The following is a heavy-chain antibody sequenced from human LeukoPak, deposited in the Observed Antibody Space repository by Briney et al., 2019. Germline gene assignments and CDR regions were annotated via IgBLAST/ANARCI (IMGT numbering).Heavy chain of an antibody. J-gene: IGHJ4*02. CDR3: AKARTPYNSGFDY. D-gene: IGHD6-19*01. V-gene: IGHV3-23*01. Sequence: GGSLRLSCAASGFTFTDYAMGWVRQAPGQGLECASTISASGSTTYYADSVRGRFTISRDNSKNTLSLQMSSLRAEDTAMYYCAKARTPYNSGFDYWGQGTLVAVSS. CDR2: ISASGSTT. CDR1: GFTFTDYA.